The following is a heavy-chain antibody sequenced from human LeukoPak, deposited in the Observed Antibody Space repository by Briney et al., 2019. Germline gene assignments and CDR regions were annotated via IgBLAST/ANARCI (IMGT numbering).Heavy chain of an antibody. V-gene: IGHV1-58*01. Sequence: SVKVSCKASGFTFTSSAVQWVRQARGQRLEWIGWIVVGSGNTNYAQKFQERVTITRDMSTSTAFMELSSLRPEGTAVYYCAAAQRPGIAAAGSPPLDYWGQGTLVTVSS. D-gene: IGHD6-13*01. CDR2: IVVGSGNT. CDR3: AAAQRPGIAAAGSPPLDY. CDR1: GFTFTSSA. J-gene: IGHJ4*02.